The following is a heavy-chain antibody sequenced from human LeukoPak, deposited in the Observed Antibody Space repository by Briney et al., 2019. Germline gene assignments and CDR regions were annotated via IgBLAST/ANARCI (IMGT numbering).Heavy chain of an antibody. CDR3: ARGGDRSFDY. CDR2: VYYSGTT. CDR1: GGSISSYY. Sequence: SETLSLTCTVSGGSISSYYWGWIRQPPGKALEWIGSVYYSGTTSYNPSLKSRVTISVDKAKNQFSLNLNSVTAADTAVYYCARGGDRSFDYWGQGTLVTVSS. D-gene: IGHD3-10*01. V-gene: IGHV4-39*07. J-gene: IGHJ4*02.